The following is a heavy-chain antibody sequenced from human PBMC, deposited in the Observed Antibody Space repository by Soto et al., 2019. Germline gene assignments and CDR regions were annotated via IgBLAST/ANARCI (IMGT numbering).Heavy chain of an antibody. D-gene: IGHD1-1*01. CDR3: ARVNPLTRYYYGMDV. Sequence: LRLSCAASGFTFSSYGMHWVRQAPGKGLEWVAVIWYDGSNKYYADSVKGRFTISRDNSKNTLYLQMNSLRAEDTAVYYCARVNPLTRYYYGMDVWGQGTTVTVSS. CDR2: IWYDGSNK. CDR1: GFTFSSYG. J-gene: IGHJ6*02. V-gene: IGHV3-33*01.